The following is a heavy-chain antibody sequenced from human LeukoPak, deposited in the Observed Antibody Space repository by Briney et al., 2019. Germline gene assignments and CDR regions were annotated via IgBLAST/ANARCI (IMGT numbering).Heavy chain of an antibody. J-gene: IGHJ4*02. CDR2: INAGNGNT. CDR1: GYTFTNYG. CDR3: ARDPGTPWIQLWFDY. Sequence: ASVKVSCKASGYTFTNYGISWVRQAPGQRLEWMGWINAGNGNTKYSQKFQGRVTITRDTSASTAYMELSSLRSEDTAVYYCARDPGTPWIQLWFDYWGQGTLVTVSS. D-gene: IGHD5-18*01. V-gene: IGHV1-3*01.